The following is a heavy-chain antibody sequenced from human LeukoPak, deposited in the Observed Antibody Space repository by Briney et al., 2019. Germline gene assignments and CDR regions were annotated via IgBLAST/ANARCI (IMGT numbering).Heavy chain of an antibody. D-gene: IGHD3-16*01. CDR2: INPSSGAT. Sequence: ASVKVSCKASGYTFTDCFMHWVRQAPGQGLEWMGWINPSSGATRYAQKFQGRVTMTRDTSSSTAYMELSRLRSDDTAVYYCATLGGHSLAVQNGYWDQGTLVTASS. V-gene: IGHV1-2*02. CDR3: ATLGGHSLAVQNGY. CDR1: GYTFTDCF. J-gene: IGHJ4*02.